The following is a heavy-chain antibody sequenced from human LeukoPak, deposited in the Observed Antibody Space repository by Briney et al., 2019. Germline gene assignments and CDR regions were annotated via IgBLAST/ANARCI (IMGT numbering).Heavy chain of an antibody. CDR1: GYTFTGYY. Sequence: GASVKVSCKASGYTFTGYYMHWVRQAPGQGLEWMGWINTNTGNPTYAQGFTGRFVFSLDTSVSTAYLQISSLKAEDTAVYYCARYTMGLVLSPFDYWGQGTLVTVSS. D-gene: IGHD6-6*01. CDR3: ARYTMGLVLSPFDY. CDR2: INTNTGNP. J-gene: IGHJ4*02. V-gene: IGHV7-4-1*02.